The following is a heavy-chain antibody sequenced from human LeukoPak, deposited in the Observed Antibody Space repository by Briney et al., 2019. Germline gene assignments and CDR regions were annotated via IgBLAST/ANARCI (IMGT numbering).Heavy chain of an antibody. V-gene: IGHV4-61*01. J-gene: IGHJ4*02. CDR3: ARGRDGYNYDY. CDR2: IYYSGST. CDR1: GYSISSGYY. Sequence: SETLSLTCTVSGYSISSGYYWSWIRQPPGKGLEWIGYIYYSGSTNYNPSLKSRVTISVDTSKNQFSLKLSSVTAADTAVYYCARGRDGYNYDYWGQGTLVTVSS. D-gene: IGHD5-24*01.